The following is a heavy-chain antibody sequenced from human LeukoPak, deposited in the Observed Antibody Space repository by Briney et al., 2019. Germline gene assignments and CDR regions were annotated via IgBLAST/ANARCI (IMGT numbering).Heavy chain of an antibody. CDR1: GGSLSSGGYS. D-gene: IGHD3-22*01. Sequence: SETLSLTCAVSGGSLSSGGYSWSWIRQPPGKGLEWIGYIYYSGSTYYNPSLKSRVTISVDTSKNQFSLKLSSVTAADTAVYYCARAAIVVVITTWGQGTLVTVSS. J-gene: IGHJ4*02. V-gene: IGHV4-30-4*07. CDR2: IYYSGST. CDR3: ARAAIVVVITT.